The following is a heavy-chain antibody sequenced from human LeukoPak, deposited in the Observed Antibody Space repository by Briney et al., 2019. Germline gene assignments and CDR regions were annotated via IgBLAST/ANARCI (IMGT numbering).Heavy chain of an antibody. V-gene: IGHV3-53*01. CDR2: IYSGGST. CDR1: GFTFSSYW. J-gene: IGHJ3*02. CDR3: ARGGDRDAFDI. D-gene: IGHD1-14*01. Sequence: GGSLRLSCAASGFTFSSYWMHWVRQAPGKGLEWVSVIYSGGSTYYADSVKGRFTISRDNSKNTLYLQMNSLRAEDTAVYYCARGGDRDAFDIWGQGTMVTVSS.